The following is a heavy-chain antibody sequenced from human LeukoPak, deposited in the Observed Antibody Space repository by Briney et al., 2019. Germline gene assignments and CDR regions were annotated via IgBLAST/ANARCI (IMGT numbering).Heavy chain of an antibody. Sequence: SETLSLTCTVSGGSLSTNYWTWIRQPPGKGLEWIGYTYYSGSTNYNPSLTSRVTISLDTSKNHFSLRLSSLTAADTAVYYCARDQGGPFDFWGRGILVTVSS. J-gene: IGHJ4*02. CDR2: TYYSGST. CDR3: ARDQGGPFDF. V-gene: IGHV4-59*12. CDR1: GGSLSTNY.